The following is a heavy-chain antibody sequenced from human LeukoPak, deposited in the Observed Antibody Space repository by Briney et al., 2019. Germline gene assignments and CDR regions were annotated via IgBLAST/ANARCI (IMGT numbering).Heavy chain of an antibody. D-gene: IGHD2-15*01. Sequence: PSETLSLTCTVSGGSISSYYWSWIRQPPGKALEWIGYIYYSGSTNYNPSLKSRVTISVDTSKNQFSLKLSSVNAADTAVYYCARMLGYCSGGSCYSAGWFDPWGQGTLVTVSS. V-gene: IGHV4-59*08. J-gene: IGHJ5*02. CDR3: ARMLGYCSGGSCYSAGWFDP. CDR2: IYYSGST. CDR1: GGSISSYY.